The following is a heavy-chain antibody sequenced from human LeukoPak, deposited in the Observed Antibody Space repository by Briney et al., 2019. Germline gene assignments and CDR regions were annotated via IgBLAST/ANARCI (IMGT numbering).Heavy chain of an antibody. CDR2: INPNSGGT. CDR1: GYTFTGYY. Sequence: ASVKVSCKASGYTFTGYYMHWVRQAPGQGLEWMGWINPNSGGTNYAQKFQGRVTMTRVTSISTAYMELSRLRSDDTAVYYCARDTLYYDSSGYYHPFDYWGQGTLVTVSS. J-gene: IGHJ4*02. CDR3: ARDTLYYDSSGYYHPFDY. D-gene: IGHD3-22*01. V-gene: IGHV1-2*02.